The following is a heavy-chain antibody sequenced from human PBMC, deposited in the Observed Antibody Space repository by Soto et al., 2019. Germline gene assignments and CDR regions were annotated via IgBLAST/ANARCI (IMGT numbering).Heavy chain of an antibody. D-gene: IGHD3-16*02. J-gene: IGHJ5*02. CDR2: IYYSGST. CDR1: GGSISSGGYY. Sequence: SETLSLTCTVSGGSISSGGYYWSWIRQHPGKGLEWIGYIYYSGSTYYNPSLKSRVTISVDTSKNQFSLKLSSVTAADTAVYYCARSCYDYVWGSYRYQTNRGWFDPWGQGTLVTVSS. CDR3: ARSCYDYVWGSYRYQTNRGWFDP. V-gene: IGHV4-31*03.